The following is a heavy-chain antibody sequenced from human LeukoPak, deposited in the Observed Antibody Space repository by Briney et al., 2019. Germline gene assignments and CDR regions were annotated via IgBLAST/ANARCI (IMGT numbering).Heavy chain of an antibody. CDR3: ASLSSSGWYLG. D-gene: IGHD6-19*01. J-gene: IGHJ4*02. Sequence: SETLSLTCTVSAGSITSDYWSWSRHPPGKGLEWVGEINQSGSTNYNPSLKSRITISVNPPRNQFSLKLSSVTAADKAVYNCASLSSSGWYLGWGQGTLVTVSS. CDR1: AGSITSDY. CDR2: INQSGST. V-gene: IGHV4-34*01.